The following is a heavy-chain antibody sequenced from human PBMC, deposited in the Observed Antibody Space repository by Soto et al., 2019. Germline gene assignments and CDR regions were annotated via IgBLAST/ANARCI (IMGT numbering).Heavy chain of an antibody. CDR3: AHRPRGFTYFFYY. J-gene: IGHJ4*02. CDR1: GFSLSTRGVG. Sequence: QITLNESGPTLVKPTQTLTLTCTFSGFSLSTRGVGVGWIRQPPGKALEWLALLYWDDDERYSQSLMSRLTITKDTSKNQAFLTMTNVDPADTATYYCAHRPRGFTYFFYYWGQGTLVTVSS. CDR2: LYWDDDE. V-gene: IGHV2-5*02.